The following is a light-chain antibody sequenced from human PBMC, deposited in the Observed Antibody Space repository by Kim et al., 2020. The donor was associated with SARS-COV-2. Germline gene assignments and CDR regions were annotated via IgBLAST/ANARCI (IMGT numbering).Light chain of an antibody. Sequence: EIVLTQSPATLSLSPGERATLSCRASQSVSSYLDWYQQKPGQAPRLLIYDASNRATGIPARFSGSGSGTDFTLTISSLEPEDFAVYYCQQRSNWLFTFGGGTKVDIK. CDR2: DAS. CDR1: QSVSSY. CDR3: QQRSNWLFT. V-gene: IGKV3-11*01. J-gene: IGKJ4*01.